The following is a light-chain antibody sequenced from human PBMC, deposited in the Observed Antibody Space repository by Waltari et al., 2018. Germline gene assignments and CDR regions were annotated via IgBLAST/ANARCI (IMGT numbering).Light chain of an antibody. CDR3: QHRSTWRHT. CDR2: DTS. CDR1: QSVSDY. V-gene: IGKV3-11*01. Sequence: EVVLTQSPATLSLSPEERATLSCRASQSVSDYLVCYQQNPGKTPRLLIYDTSKRATAIPPRFSGSGSRPDYTLTIISLAPADIAVFYCQHRSTWRHTFGGGPKLQI. J-gene: IGKJ4*01.